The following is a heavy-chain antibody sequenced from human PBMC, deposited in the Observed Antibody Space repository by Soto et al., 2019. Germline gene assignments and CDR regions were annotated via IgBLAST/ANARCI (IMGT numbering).Heavy chain of an antibody. D-gene: IGHD6-19*01. J-gene: IGHJ4*02. CDR3: ARTPYSSGIEPWYFAY. CDR1: GYTFTNYA. CDR2: INVGNGNA. Sequence: ASVKVSCKASGYTFTNYAIHWVRQAPGQRLEWMGWINVGNGNAKYSQKFQGRVTITRDTSASTAYMGLSSLKSEDTAAYYCARTPYSSGIEPWYFAYWGQGTLVTVSS. V-gene: IGHV1-3*01.